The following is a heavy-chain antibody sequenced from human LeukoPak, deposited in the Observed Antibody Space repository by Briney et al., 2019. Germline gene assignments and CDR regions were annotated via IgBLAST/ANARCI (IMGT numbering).Heavy chain of an antibody. J-gene: IGHJ4*02. D-gene: IGHD2/OR15-2a*01. CDR2: INHSGST. V-gene: IGHV4-34*01. CDR1: GGSFSGYY. CDR3: ASGNMVPFDY. Sequence: SETLSLTXAVYGGSFSGYYWSWIRQPPGKGLEWIGEINHSGSTNYNPSLKSRVTISVDTSKNQFSLKLSSVTAADTAVYYCASGNMVPFDYWGQGTLVTVSS.